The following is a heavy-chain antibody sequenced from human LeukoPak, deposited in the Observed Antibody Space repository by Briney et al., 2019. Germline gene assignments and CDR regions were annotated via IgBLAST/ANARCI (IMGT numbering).Heavy chain of an antibody. CDR1: GGLISSGSYY. CDR2: MYTSGST. D-gene: IGHD5-24*01. Sequence: PSKTLSLTCTVSGGLISSGSYYWSWIRQPAGKGLEWIGRMYTSGSTNYNPSLKSRVTISVDTSKNQFSLKLSSVTAADTAVYYCARGKRRDGYNFRNAFDIWGQGTMVTVSS. J-gene: IGHJ3*02. V-gene: IGHV4-61*02. CDR3: ARGKRRDGYNFRNAFDI.